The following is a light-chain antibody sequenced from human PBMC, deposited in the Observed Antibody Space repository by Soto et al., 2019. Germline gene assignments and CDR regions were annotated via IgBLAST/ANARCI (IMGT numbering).Light chain of an antibody. CDR3: QQYHSDPIT. V-gene: IGKV4-1*01. Sequence: DFVMTQSPDSLAVSLGERATINCKSSQSFLSNSDNKNYLAWFQQKPRQPPKLLIYWASTRESGVPDRFSGSGSATDFTLTISSLQAEDVAVYYCQQYHSDPITFGQGTRLEIK. CDR1: QSFLSNSDNKNY. J-gene: IGKJ5*01. CDR2: WAS.